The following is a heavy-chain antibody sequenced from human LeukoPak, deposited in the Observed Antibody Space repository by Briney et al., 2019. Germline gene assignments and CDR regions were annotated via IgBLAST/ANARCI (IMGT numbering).Heavy chain of an antibody. D-gene: IGHD3-16*01. V-gene: IGHV1-2*02. CDR3: ARSGSPGGTWYMDV. Sequence: ASVKVSCKASGYTFTGYYVHWVRQAPGQGLEWMGWINPYSGDTNYAQKFQGRVTMTRDTPISTAYMELSRLRSDDTAVYYCARSGSPGGTWYMDVWGKGTTVTVSS. CDR1: GYTFTGYY. J-gene: IGHJ6*03. CDR2: INPYSGDT.